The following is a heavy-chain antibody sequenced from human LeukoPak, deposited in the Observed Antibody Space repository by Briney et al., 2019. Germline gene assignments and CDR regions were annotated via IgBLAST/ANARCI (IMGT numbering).Heavy chain of an antibody. J-gene: IGHJ4*02. Sequence: GRSLRLSCAASGFTFSSYGMHWVRQAPGKGLEWVAFIRYDGSNKYYADSVKGRFTISRDNSKNTLYLQMNSLRAEDTAVYYCAKDVVDIVVVVAATPGHYFDYWGQGTLVTVSS. CDR2: IRYDGSNK. D-gene: IGHD2-15*01. CDR3: AKDVVDIVVVVAATPGHYFDY. V-gene: IGHV3-30*02. CDR1: GFTFSSYG.